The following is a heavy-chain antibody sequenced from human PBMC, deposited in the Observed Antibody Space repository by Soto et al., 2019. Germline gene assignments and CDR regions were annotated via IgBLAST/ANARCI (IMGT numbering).Heavy chain of an antibody. D-gene: IGHD3-9*01. CDR3: ARHPRTVKTISTMNWFDP. Sequence: PSETLSLTCTVSGGSISSSSYYWGWIRQPPGKGLEWIGSIYYSGSTYYNPSLKSRVTISVDTSKNQFSLKLISVTAADTAAYYCARHPRTVKTISTMNWFDPWGQGTLVTVSS. V-gene: IGHV4-39*01. J-gene: IGHJ5*02. CDR2: IYYSGST. CDR1: GGSISSSSYY.